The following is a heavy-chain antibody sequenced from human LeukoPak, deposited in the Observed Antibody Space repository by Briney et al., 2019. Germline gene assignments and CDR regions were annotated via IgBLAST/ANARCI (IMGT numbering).Heavy chain of an antibody. D-gene: IGHD2-15*01. J-gene: IGHJ4*02. Sequence: GESLKISCKGSGYSFTSYWIGWVRQMPGKGLQWMGIIYSGDSATRYSPSFQGQVTISADKSISTAYLQWSSLKASDTAMYYCARLGAGYCSGGSCYAVDYWGQGTLVTVSS. CDR3: ARLGAGYCSGGSCYAVDY. CDR2: IYSGDSAT. CDR1: GYSFTSYW. V-gene: IGHV5-51*01.